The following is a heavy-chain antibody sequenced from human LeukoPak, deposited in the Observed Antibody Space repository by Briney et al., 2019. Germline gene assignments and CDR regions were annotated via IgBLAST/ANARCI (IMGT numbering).Heavy chain of an antibody. Sequence: GGSLRLSCAASGFTFSSYSMNWVRQAPGKGLEWVSVIYSGDSTYNADSVKGRFTISRDNSKNTLYLQMSSLRVEDTAVYFCARDVGYLDFWGQGTLVTVSS. CDR2: IYSGDST. CDR3: ARDVGYLDF. D-gene: IGHD1-26*01. V-gene: IGHV3-53*01. J-gene: IGHJ4*02. CDR1: GFTFSSYS.